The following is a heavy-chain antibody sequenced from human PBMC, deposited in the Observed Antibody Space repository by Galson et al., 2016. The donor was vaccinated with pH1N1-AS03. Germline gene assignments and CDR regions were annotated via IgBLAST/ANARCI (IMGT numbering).Heavy chain of an antibody. D-gene: IGHD4-11*01. CDR2: IDYTGNP. CDR3: ASALRGGYSDYVTLNV. CDR1: GGSLSTYY. V-gene: IGHV4-59*01. Sequence: ETLSLTCTVSGGSLSTYYWSWIRQPPGKTLEWIAYIDYTGNPKYNPSLRSRVTISLDTSKNRFSLQMRSMTAADTAVFYCASALRGGYSDYVTLNVWGQGTTVIVSS. J-gene: IGHJ6*02.